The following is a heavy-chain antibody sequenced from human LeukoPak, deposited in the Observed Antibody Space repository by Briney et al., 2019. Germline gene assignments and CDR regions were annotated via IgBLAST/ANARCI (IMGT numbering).Heavy chain of an antibody. D-gene: IGHD5-18*01. CDR2: ISHDGSNK. V-gene: IGHV3-30*03. CDR1: GFPFSSYG. CDR3: ARARDTAMVSDFDY. Sequence: GGSLRLSCAASGFPFSSYGMHWVRQAPGKGPEWVAVISHDGSNKYYEDSVKGRFTISRDNSKNTLYLQMNSLRSEDTAVYYCARARDTAMVSDFDYWGQGTLVTVSS. J-gene: IGHJ4*02.